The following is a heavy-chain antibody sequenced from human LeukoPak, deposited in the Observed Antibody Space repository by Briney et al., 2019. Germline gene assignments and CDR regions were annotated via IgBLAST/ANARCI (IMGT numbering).Heavy chain of an antibody. CDR1: GFTFTTYG. CDR2: IMSDGRST. Sequence: GGSLRLSCAASGFTFTTYGMHWVRQAPGKGLVWVSRIMSDGRSTYADSVKGRFTISRGNSRNTLYLQINSLRAEDTAVYYCAKGGGWLYYFDYWGQGSLVTVSS. D-gene: IGHD6-19*01. CDR3: AKGGGWLYYFDY. V-gene: IGHV3-74*01. J-gene: IGHJ4*02.